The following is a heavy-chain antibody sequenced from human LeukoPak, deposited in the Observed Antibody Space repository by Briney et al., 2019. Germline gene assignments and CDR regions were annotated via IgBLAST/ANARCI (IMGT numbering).Heavy chain of an antibody. Sequence: PSETLSLTCAVYGGSFSGYYWSWIRQPAGKGLEWIGRLYTSGSTNCNPSLKSRVTMSVDTSKNQFSLKLSSVTAADTAVYYCARDNYGDPDYWGQGTLVTVSS. CDR2: LYTSGST. V-gene: IGHV4-4*07. CDR3: ARDNYGDPDY. D-gene: IGHD4-17*01. J-gene: IGHJ4*02. CDR1: GGSFSGYY.